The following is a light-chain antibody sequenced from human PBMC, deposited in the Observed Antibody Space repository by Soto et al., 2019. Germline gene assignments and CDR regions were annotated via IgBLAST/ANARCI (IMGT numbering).Light chain of an antibody. Sequence: DMEMTQSPSSLSASVGDRVTITCRASQSISNYLNWYQHKPGKVPKLLIYAASSFQSGVPTRFSGSVSGTDFTLTINSLQPEDFATYYCQQSYGTPLTFGGGTKIEIK. CDR1: QSISNY. CDR2: AAS. J-gene: IGKJ4*01. CDR3: QQSYGTPLT. V-gene: IGKV1-39*01.